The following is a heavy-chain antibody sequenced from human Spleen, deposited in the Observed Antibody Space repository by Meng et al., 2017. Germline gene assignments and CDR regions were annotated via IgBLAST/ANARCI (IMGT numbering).Heavy chain of an antibody. CDR1: GFTFNTYA. D-gene: IGHD6-19*01. Sequence: GGSLRLSCAASGFTFNTYAMNWVRQAPVKGLEWVSAISSNGGSTYYADSVKGRFTISRDNSKNMLYLQMNSLRAEDTAVYYCAKVAEQWLVLEGTDYWGQGTLVTVSS. V-gene: IGHV3-23*01. J-gene: IGHJ4*02. CDR2: ISSNGGST. CDR3: AKVAEQWLVLEGTDY.